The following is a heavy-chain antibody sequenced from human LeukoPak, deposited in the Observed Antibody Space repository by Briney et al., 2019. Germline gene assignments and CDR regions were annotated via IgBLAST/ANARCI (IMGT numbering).Heavy chain of an antibody. Sequence: SETLSLTCTVSGGSISSSSYYWGWIRQPPGKGLEWIGSIYYSGSTYYNPSLKSRVTISVDTSKNQFSLKLSSVTAADTAVYYCARGEITMVRGWGQGTLVTVSS. J-gene: IGHJ4*02. CDR2: IYYSGST. CDR3: ARGEITMVRG. V-gene: IGHV4-39*01. CDR1: GGSISSSSYY. D-gene: IGHD3-10*01.